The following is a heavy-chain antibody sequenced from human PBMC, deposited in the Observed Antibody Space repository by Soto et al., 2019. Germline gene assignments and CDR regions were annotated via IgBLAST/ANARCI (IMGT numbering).Heavy chain of an antibody. CDR2: INQGGITT. J-gene: IGHJ4*02. D-gene: IGHD2-8*01. V-gene: IGHV3-48*03. Sequence: PGGSLRLSCVGSGFNFSIFDMNWVRQAPGGGLEWISLINQGGITTTYADSVRSRFTVSRDNAQNSLFLQVDRLTVEDTGVYYCARGGVVWGQGALVTVSS. CDR3: ARGGVV. CDR1: GFNFSIFD.